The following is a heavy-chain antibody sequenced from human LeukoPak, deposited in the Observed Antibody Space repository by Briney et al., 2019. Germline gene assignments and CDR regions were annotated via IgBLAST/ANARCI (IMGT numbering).Heavy chain of an antibody. Sequence: QAGGSLRLSCATSGFTFSDYPMNWVRQAPGKGLEWVSNIRGSGPGSGSGTYYADSVKGRFIISRDNAKNSVYLQMNSLRVEDSAFYYCARDVNWGFDSWGQGALVTVSS. D-gene: IGHD7-27*01. V-gene: IGHV3-48*04. CDR1: GFTFSDYP. CDR2: IRGSGPGSGSGT. CDR3: ARDVNWGFDS. J-gene: IGHJ4*02.